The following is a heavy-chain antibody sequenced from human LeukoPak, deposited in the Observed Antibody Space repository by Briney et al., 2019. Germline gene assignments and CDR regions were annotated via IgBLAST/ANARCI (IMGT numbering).Heavy chain of an antibody. V-gene: IGHV3-23*01. CDR1: GFTFSRYS. CDR2: IRDNGATT. CDR3: AKGNSGYYYDY. D-gene: IGHD3-22*01. J-gene: IGHJ4*02. Sequence: PGASLRLSCAASGFTFSRYSMSWVRQAPGKGLEWVSSIRDNGATTYHADSVKGRFTISRDNSKNTAYLQMNSLRAEDTAVYFCAKGNSGYYYDYWGQGTLVTVSS.